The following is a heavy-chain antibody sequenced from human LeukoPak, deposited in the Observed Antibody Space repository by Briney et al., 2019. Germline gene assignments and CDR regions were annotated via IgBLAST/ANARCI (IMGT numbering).Heavy chain of an antibody. Sequence: GGSLRLSCAASGFTFSSYAMSWVRQAPGKGLEWVSAISGSGGSTYYADSVKGRFTISRDNSKNTLYLQMNSLRAEDTAVYYCAKERGYSGSARDYFDYWGQGTLVTVSS. CDR1: GFTFSSYA. CDR2: ISGSGGST. D-gene: IGHD6-13*01. CDR3: AKERGYSGSARDYFDY. J-gene: IGHJ4*02. V-gene: IGHV3-23*01.